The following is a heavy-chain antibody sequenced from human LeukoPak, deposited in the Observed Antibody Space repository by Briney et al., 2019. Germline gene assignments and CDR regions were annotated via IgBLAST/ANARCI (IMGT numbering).Heavy chain of an antibody. CDR2: INPSGGST. D-gene: IGHD3-10*01. CDR3: ASSLVRGWFDP. V-gene: IGHV1-46*01. J-gene: IGHJ5*02. Sequence: ASVKVSCKASGYTFTSYYMHWVRQAPGQGLEGMGIINPSGGSTSYAQKFQGRVTMTRDTSTSTVYMELSSLRSEDTAVYYCASSLVRGWFDPWGQGTLVTVSS. CDR1: GYTFTSYY.